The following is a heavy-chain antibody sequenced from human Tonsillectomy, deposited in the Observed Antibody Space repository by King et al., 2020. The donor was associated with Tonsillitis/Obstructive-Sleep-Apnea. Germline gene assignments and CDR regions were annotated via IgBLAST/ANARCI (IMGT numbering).Heavy chain of an antibody. J-gene: IGHJ4*02. CDR2: IYWDDDK. CDR1: GFSLSTSGVG. CDR3: AHMHRASHDYVWGSYRLTPDH. Sequence: ITLKESGPTLVKPTQTLTLTCTFSGFSLSTSGVGVGWIRQPPGKALEWLALIYWDDDKRYSPSLKSRLTITKDTSKNQVVLTMTNMDPVDTATHYCAHMHRASHDYVWGSYRLTPDHWGQGTRVTVSS. D-gene: IGHD3-16*02. V-gene: IGHV2-5*02.